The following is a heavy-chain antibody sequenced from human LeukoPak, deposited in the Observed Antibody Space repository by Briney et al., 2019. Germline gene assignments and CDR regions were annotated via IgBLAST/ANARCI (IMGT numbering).Heavy chain of an antibody. J-gene: IGHJ4*02. D-gene: IGHD4-17*01. V-gene: IGHV3-66*02. CDR1: GFIVSGDF. CDR3: ARETTVTALDY. Sequence: GGSLRLSCAASGFIVSGDFMSWVRQAPGKGLEWVSVIYSDGSTYYADSVKGRFTISRDNSKNTLYLQMNSLRAEDTAVYYCARETTVTALDYWGQGTLVTVSS. CDR2: IYSDGST.